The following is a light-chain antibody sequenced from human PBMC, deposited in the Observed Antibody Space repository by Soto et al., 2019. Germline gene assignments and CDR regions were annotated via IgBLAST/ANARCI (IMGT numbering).Light chain of an antibody. V-gene: IGLV1-40*01. CDR1: SSNIGAGYD. J-gene: IGLJ2*01. CDR2: GNS. Sequence: QSVLTQPPSVSGAPGQRVTISCTGSSSNIGAGYDVHWYQQLPGTAPKLLIYGNSNRPSGVPVRFSGSKSGTSASLAITGLQSEDEAGDYCQSYDSSLSVVFGGGTKLTVL. CDR3: QSYDSSLSVV.